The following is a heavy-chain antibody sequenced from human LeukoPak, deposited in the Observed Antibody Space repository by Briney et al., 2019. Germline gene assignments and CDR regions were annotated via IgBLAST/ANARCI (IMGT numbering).Heavy chain of an antibody. Sequence: GASVKVSCKASGYTFTSYGISWVRQAPGQGLEWMGWISAYNGNTNYAQKLHGRVTMTTDTSTSTAYMELRSLRSDDTAVYYCATLTPPSSGWGLYWYFDLWGRGTLVTVSS. CDR2: ISAYNGNT. D-gene: IGHD6-19*01. V-gene: IGHV1-18*01. J-gene: IGHJ2*01. CDR1: GYTFTSYG. CDR3: ATLTPPSSGWGLYWYFDL.